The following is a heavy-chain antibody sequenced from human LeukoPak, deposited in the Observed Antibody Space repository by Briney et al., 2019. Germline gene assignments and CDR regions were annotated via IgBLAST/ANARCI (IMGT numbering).Heavy chain of an antibody. J-gene: IGHJ4*02. CDR3: AIYGTYGSGRQIDY. CDR1: GFTFSSYA. V-gene: IGHV3-30*04. CDR2: ISYDGSTK. D-gene: IGHD3-10*01. Sequence: PGRSLRLSCAASGFTFSSYAMNWVRQAPGKGLEWVAVISYDGSTKYYADSVKGRFTISRDNYKNTLYLQRNSPRAEDTADYYWAIYGTYGSGRQIDYLGQGTLVTVSS.